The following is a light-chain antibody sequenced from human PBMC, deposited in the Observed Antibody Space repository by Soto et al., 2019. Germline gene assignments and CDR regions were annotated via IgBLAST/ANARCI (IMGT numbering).Light chain of an antibody. CDR1: QSISSY. CDR2: GAS. J-gene: IGKJ3*01. CDR3: QQSYSTPRT. Sequence: DTQLTQSPSSLSASVGDRVPITCRASQSISSYLNWYQQKPGKAPKLLIYGASSLQSGIPSRFSGSGSGTDFTLTISSLQPEDFATYYCQQSYSTPRTFGPGTKVDI. V-gene: IGKV1-39*01.